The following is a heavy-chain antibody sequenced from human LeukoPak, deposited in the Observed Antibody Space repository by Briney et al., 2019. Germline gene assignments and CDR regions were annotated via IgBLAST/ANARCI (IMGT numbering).Heavy chain of an antibody. J-gene: IGHJ3*02. CDR1: GYTLTELS. CDR3: ATDYYDSSSTDAFDI. Sequence: ASVKVSCKVSGYTLTELSMHWVRQAPGKGLEWMGGFDPEDGETIYAQKFQGRVTMTEDTSTDTAYMELSSLRSEDTAVYYCATDYYDSSSTDAFDIWGQGTMVTVSS. CDR2: FDPEDGET. V-gene: IGHV1-24*01. D-gene: IGHD3-22*01.